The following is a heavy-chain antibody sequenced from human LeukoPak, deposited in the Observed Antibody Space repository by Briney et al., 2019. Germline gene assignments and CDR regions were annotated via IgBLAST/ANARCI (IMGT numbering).Heavy chain of an antibody. V-gene: IGHV4-38-2*02. CDR3: ATALKNGYFDL. CDR1: GHSISSGYY. D-gene: IGHD2-8*01. J-gene: IGHJ2*01. Sequence: KASETLSLTCTVSGHSISSGYYWGWIRQPPGKGLEWIGSIYHSGSTYYNPSLKSRVTISVDTSKNQFSLKLSSVTAADTAVYYCATALKNGYFDLWGRGTLVTVSS. CDR2: IYHSGST.